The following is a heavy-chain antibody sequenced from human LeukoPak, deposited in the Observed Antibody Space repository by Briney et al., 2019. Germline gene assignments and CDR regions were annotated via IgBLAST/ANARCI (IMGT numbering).Heavy chain of an antibody. J-gene: IGHJ4*02. CDR3: ARKRYGDYDF. CDR2: TKQDGSDK. Sequence: GGSLRLSCAGSGFTFNSYWMSWVRQAPGKGLEWVANTKQDGSDKYYVHSVRGRFTISRDNAKNSLFLQMNSLRAEDTAVYYCARKRYGDYDFWGQGTLVTVSS. V-gene: IGHV3-7*01. D-gene: IGHD4-17*01. CDR1: GFTFNSYW.